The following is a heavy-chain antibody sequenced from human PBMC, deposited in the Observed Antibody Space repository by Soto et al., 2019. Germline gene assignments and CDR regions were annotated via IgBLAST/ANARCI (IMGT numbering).Heavy chain of an antibody. V-gene: IGHV3-74*01. J-gene: IGHJ4*02. CDR3: ARVAVGSYYFDY. CDR2: VNPDGSDT. D-gene: IGHD6-13*01. CDR1: GFTFSSYW. Sequence: EVQLVESGGGLVQPGGSLRLSCAASGFTFSSYWCHWAGKAPGKGLVWVSRVNPDGSDTSYADSVKGRFTISRDNAKNTLYLQMNSLRAEDTAVYYCARVAVGSYYFDYWGQGTLLTVSS.